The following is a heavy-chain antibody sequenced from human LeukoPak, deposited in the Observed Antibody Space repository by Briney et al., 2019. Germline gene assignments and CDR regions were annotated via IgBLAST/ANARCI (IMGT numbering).Heavy chain of an antibody. CDR3: TTRRQDGW. Sequence: PGGSLRLSCVASGFTFSDAWMSWVRQAPGKGLEWVGRIKSKIDGGTIDYAAPVKGRFTISRDDSRNTLYLQMNSLKTEGTAVYYCTTRRQDGWWGQGTLVTVSS. D-gene: IGHD2-15*01. J-gene: IGHJ4*02. CDR1: GFTFSDAW. CDR2: IKSKIDGGTI. V-gene: IGHV3-15*01.